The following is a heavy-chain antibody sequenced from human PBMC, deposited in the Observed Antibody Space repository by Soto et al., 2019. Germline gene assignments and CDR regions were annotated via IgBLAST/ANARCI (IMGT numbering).Heavy chain of an antibody. D-gene: IGHD6-6*01. Sequence: QVLLVQSGGEVKKPGASVKVSCKASGFNFISYGINWVRQAPGQGLEWMGGISGYDGKTVYAHNVQDRVTMTTDAATSTAYMELRGLRSADTAIYYCARDFMYTSSPDRWFDHWGQGTLVTVTS. CDR1: GFNFISYG. CDR2: ISGYDGKT. V-gene: IGHV1-18*04. J-gene: IGHJ5*02. CDR3: ARDFMYTSSPDRWFDH.